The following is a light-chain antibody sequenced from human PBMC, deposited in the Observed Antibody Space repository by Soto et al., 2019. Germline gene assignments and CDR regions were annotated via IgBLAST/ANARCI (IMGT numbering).Light chain of an antibody. Sequence: EIVMTQSPATLSVSPGERGTLSCRASQTVASNLAWYQQKPGQAPRLLIYHASTRATGIPARFSGSGSGTEFTLTISSLQSEDFAVYYCQQYNQWPPWTFGQGTKVEIK. V-gene: IGKV3D-15*01. CDR1: QTVASN. CDR2: HAS. CDR3: QQYNQWPPWT. J-gene: IGKJ1*01.